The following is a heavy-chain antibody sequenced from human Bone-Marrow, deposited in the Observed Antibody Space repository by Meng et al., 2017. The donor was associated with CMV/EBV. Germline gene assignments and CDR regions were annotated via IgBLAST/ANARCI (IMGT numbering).Heavy chain of an antibody. CDR3: ARELTGFLPAAINYYGMDV. D-gene: IGHD2-2*01. Sequence: GGSLRLSCAASGFTVSSNYMSWVRQAPGKGLEWVSVIYSGGSTYYADSVKGRFTISRDNAQTSLYLQMNSLRAEDTAVYYCARELTGFLPAAINYYGMDVWGQGTTVTVSS. V-gene: IGHV3-53*01. J-gene: IGHJ6*02. CDR1: GFTVSSNY. CDR2: IYSGGST.